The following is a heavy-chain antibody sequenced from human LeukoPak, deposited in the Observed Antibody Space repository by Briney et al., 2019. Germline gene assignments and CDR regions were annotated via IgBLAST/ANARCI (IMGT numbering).Heavy chain of an antibody. CDR1: GFTFSSYW. J-gene: IGHJ4*02. CDR2: IKQDGSEK. CDR3: ARDLGVVIPGIGY. V-gene: IGHV3-7*01. D-gene: IGHD3-3*01. Sequence: GGSLRLSCAASGFTFSSYWMSWVRQAPGKGLEWVANIKQDGSEKYYVDSVKGRFTISRDNAKNSLYLQMNSLRAEDTAVYYCARDLGVVIPGIGYWGQGTLVTVSS.